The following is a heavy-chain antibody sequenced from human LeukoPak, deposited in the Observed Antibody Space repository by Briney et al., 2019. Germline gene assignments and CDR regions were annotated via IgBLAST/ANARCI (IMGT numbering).Heavy chain of an antibody. Sequence: GGSLRLSCAASGFTFSSYGMHWVRQAPGKGLEWVVVIWYDGSNKYYADSVKGRFTISRDNSENTLYLHMNSLRAENTAVYYCARDLDCSSTSCYHDAFDIWGQGTMVTVSS. CDR2: IWYDGSNK. D-gene: IGHD2-2*01. V-gene: IGHV3-33*01. J-gene: IGHJ3*02. CDR3: ARDLDCSSTSCYHDAFDI. CDR1: GFTFSSYG.